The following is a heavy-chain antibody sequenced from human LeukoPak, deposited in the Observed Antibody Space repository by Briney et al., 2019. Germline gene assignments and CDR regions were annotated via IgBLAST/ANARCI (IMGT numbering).Heavy chain of an antibody. D-gene: IGHD3-3*01. J-gene: IGHJ4*02. CDR3: AKGHDDFRQFDY. CDR2: IIPIFGTG. Sequence: SSVKVSCTASGGTFANYAISWVRKAPGQGLEWMGGIIPIFGTGDSAQKFQGRLTITADEPTRTTYMELSSLRSEDTAVYYCAKGHDDFRQFDYWGQGTQVTVSS. CDR1: GGTFANYA. V-gene: IGHV1-69*13.